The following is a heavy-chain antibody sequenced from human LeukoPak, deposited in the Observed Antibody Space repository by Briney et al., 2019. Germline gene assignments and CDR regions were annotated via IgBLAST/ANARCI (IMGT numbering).Heavy chain of an antibody. D-gene: IGHD1-26*01. CDR2: IIPIFGTA. CDR1: GGTFSSYA. CDR3: ARAQYSGSYFDY. J-gene: IGHJ4*02. Sequence: SVKVSCKASGGTFSSYAISWVRQAPGQGLEWMGGIIPIFGTANHAQKFQGRVTITTDESTSTAYMELSSLRSEDTAVYYCARAQYSGSYFDYWGQGTLVTVSS. V-gene: IGHV1-69*05.